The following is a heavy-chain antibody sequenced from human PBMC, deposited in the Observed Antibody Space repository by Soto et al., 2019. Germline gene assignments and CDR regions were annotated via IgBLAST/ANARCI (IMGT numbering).Heavy chain of an antibody. V-gene: IGHV4-39*01. Sequence: TSETLSLTCTVSGGSISGYYWGWIRQPPGKGLEWIGSIYYSGSTYYNPSLKSRVTISVDTSKNQFSLKLSSVTAADTAVYYCARLPDYGDYHFDYWGQGTLVTVSS. CDR1: GGSISGYY. CDR2: IYYSGST. D-gene: IGHD4-17*01. J-gene: IGHJ4*02. CDR3: ARLPDYGDYHFDY.